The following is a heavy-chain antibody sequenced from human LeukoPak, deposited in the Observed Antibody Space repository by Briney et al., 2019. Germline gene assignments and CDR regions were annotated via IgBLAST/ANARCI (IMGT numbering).Heavy chain of an antibody. CDR2: ISHSGST. CDR1: GGSFSGYY. V-gene: IGHV4-34*01. J-gene: IGHJ1*01. CDR3: ARVVATYLQYFQH. Sequence: PSETLSLTCAVYGGSFSGYYWSWIRQPPGKGLEWIGEISHSGSTNYNPSLKSRVTISVDTSKNQFSLKLSSVTAADTAVYYCARVVATYLQYFQHWGQGTLVTVSS.